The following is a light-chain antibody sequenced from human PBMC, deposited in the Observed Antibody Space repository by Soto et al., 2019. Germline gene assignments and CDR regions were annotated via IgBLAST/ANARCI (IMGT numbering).Light chain of an antibody. Sequence: VLTQSPGTRSLSPVSRATRSCRASQTVRNNYLAWYQQKPGRAPRLLIYGASTRATGIPARFSGSGSGTEFTLTISRLQSEDFAVYYCQQYNNWWTFGQGTKVDIK. CDR1: QTVRNN. CDR2: GAS. CDR3: QQYNNWWT. V-gene: IGKV3-15*01. J-gene: IGKJ1*01.